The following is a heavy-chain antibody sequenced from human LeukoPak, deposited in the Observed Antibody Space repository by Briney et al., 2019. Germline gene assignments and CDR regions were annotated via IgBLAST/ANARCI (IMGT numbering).Heavy chain of an antibody. CDR3: AKTYYYGSGSYRISSYYYYYMDV. V-gene: IGHV3-30*02. D-gene: IGHD3-10*01. CDR1: GFTFSSYG. CDR2: IRYDGSNK. Sequence: PGGSLRLSCAASGFTFSSYGMHWVRQAPGKGLEGVAFIRYDGSNKYYADSVKGRFTISRDNSKNTLYLQMNSLRAEDTAVYYCAKTYYYGSGSYRISSYYYYYMDVWGKGTTVTVSS. J-gene: IGHJ6*03.